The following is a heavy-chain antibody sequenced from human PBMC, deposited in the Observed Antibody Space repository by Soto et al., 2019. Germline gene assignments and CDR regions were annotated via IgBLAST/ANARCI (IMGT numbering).Heavy chain of an antibody. D-gene: IGHD3-16*01. CDR2: IYPDDSDI. V-gene: IGHV5-51*01. CDR3: ARHIPQHLGPWFDP. J-gene: IGHJ5*02. Sequence: EVQLVQSGAEVRKPGESLKISCKGSGYNFPNYWIAWVRQMPGKGLEWMGIIYPDDSDIRYNSSFQGQVTISADKSINTAYLQWSSLKASDTAMYYCARHIPQHLGPWFDPWGQGTLVIVSS. CDR1: GYNFPNYW.